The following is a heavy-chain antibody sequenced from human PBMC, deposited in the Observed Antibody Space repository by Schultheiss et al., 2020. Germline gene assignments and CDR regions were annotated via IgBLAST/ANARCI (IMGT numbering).Heavy chain of an antibody. V-gene: IGHV3-7*01. D-gene: IGHD5-24*01. CDR2: IKQDGSDK. J-gene: IGHJ4*02. Sequence: GGSLRLSCAASGFTFSSYSMAWVRQTPGKGLEWVASIKQDGSDKYYVDSVKGRFTISRDNAKNTLYLQMNSLRAEDTAVYYCASRDGYTDIDYWGQGTLVTVSS. CDR3: ASRDGYTDIDY. CDR1: GFTFSSYS.